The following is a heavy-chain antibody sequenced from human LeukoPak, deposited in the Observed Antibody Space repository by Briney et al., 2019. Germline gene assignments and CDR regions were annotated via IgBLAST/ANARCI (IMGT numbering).Heavy chain of an antibody. J-gene: IGHJ4*02. CDR3: ARGYYDILTGYYFDY. D-gene: IGHD3-9*01. CDR1: GFTFSDYY. CDR2: ISSSSSYT. V-gene: IGHV3-11*06. Sequence: GGSLRLSCAASGFTFSDYYMSWIRQAPGKGREWVSYISSSSSYTNYADSVKGRFTISRDNAKNSLYLQMNSLRAEDTAVYYCARGYYDILTGYYFDYWGQGTLVTVSS.